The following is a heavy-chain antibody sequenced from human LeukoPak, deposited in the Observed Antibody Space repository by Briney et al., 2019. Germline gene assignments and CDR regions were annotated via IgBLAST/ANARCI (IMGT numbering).Heavy chain of an antibody. V-gene: IGHV4-61*01. Sequence: PSETLSLTCTVSGGSVSSGSYYWSWIRHPPGKGLEWIGYIYYSGSTNYNPSLKSRVTISVDTSKNQFSLKLSSVTAADTAVYYCARYGYSYGDFDYWGQGTLVTVSS. D-gene: IGHD5-18*01. CDR3: ARYGYSYGDFDY. J-gene: IGHJ4*02. CDR2: IYYSGST. CDR1: GGSVSSGSYY.